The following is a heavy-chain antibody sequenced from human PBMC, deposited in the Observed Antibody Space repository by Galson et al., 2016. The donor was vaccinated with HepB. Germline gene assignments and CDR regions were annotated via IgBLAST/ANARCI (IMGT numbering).Heavy chain of an antibody. CDR2: ISSGSSYI. J-gene: IGHJ5*02. D-gene: IGHD6-13*01. CDR3: ARLLTSSSWYGWFDP. CDR1: GFTFSNYY. Sequence: SLRLSCAASGFTFSNYYMSWIRQSPGKRLEWVSSISSGSSYIYYADSVKGRFTISRDNAKNSLYLQMNSLRAEDTALYYCARLLTSSSWYGWFDPWGQGTLVTVSS. V-gene: IGHV3-11*06.